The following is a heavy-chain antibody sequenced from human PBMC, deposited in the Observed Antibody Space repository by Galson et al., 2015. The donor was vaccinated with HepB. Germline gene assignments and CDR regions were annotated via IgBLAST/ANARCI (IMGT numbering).Heavy chain of an antibody. CDR1: GFNFSLYS. CDR3: ARALPSGIRGGRVFDH. Sequence: SLRLSCAVSGFNFSLYSMNWVRQAPGKGLEWVSSISSSGSYIYYGDSVKGRCTVSRDSAKTSVYLQMNSLRGDDTAVYYCARALPSGIRGGRVFDHWGQGTLVTVSS. V-gene: IGHV3-21*01. J-gene: IGHJ4*02. CDR2: ISSSGSYI. D-gene: IGHD3-10*01.